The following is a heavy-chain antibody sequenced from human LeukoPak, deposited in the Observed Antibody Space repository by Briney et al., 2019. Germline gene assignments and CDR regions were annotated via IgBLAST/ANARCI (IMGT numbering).Heavy chain of an antibody. V-gene: IGHV3-48*01. D-gene: IGHD6-19*01. CDR3: AKDLSSGSRRAY. CDR2: ISSTGNPR. Sequence: PGGSLRLSCTASALTFSDYSMNWVRQAPGKGLEWVSYISSTGNPRHYADSVKGRFTISRDNSKNTLYLQMNSLRAEDTGVYYCAKDLSSGSRRAYWGQGTLVTVSS. CDR1: ALTFSDYS. J-gene: IGHJ4*02.